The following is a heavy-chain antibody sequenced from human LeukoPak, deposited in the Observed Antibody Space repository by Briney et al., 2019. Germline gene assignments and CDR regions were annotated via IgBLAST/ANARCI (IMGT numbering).Heavy chain of an antibody. V-gene: IGHV3-21*01. J-gene: IGHJ4*02. Sequence: GGSLRLTCAASGFTFSSYSMNWVRQAPGKGLEWVSSISSSSTYIYYADSVKGRFTVSRDNAKNSLYLQMNSLSAEDTAVYYCAREGGYSYGCIDYWGQGTLVTVSS. CDR3: AREGGYSYGCIDY. CDR1: GFTFSSYS. CDR2: ISSSSTYI. D-gene: IGHD5-18*01.